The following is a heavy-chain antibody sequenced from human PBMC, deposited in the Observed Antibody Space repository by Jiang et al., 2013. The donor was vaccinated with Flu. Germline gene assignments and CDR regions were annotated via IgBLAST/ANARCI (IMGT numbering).Heavy chain of an antibody. Sequence: LLKPSETLSLTCAVYGGSFSGYYWSWIRQPPGKGLEWIGEINHSGSTNYNPSLKSRVTISVDTSKNQFSLKLSSVTAADTAVYYCARAPYCGGDCPSPDYWGQGTLVTVSS. D-gene: IGHD2-21*02. J-gene: IGHJ4*02. CDR2: INHSGST. CDR3: ARAPYCGGDCPSPDY. CDR1: GGSFSGYY. V-gene: IGHV4-34*01.